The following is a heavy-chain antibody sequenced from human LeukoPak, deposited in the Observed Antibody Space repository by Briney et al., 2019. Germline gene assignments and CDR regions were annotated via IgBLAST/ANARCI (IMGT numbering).Heavy chain of an antibody. CDR1: GFTFSTYW. Sequence: GGSLRLSCAASGFTFSTYWMSWVRQAPGRGLEWVAIINQDGSQKYYVDSVKGRFTISRDNAKNSLYLQMDSLRVEDTAVYHCAKDVAWGRMDLWGQGTLATVSS. CDR3: AKDVAWGRMDL. J-gene: IGHJ4*02. CDR2: INQDGSQK. D-gene: IGHD3/OR15-3a*01. V-gene: IGHV3-7*01.